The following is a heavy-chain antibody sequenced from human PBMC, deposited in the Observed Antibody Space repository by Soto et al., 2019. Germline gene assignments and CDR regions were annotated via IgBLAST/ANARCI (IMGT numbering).Heavy chain of an antibody. CDR3: AREVVPAATDEGDYYYGMDV. CDR1: GFTFSSYW. J-gene: IGHJ6*02. V-gene: IGHV3-7*01. Sequence: EVQLVESGGGLVQPGGSLRLSCAASGFTFSSYWMSWVRQAPGKGLEWVANIKQDGSEKYYVDSVKGRFTISRDNAKNSLLLQMNSLRAEDTAVYYCAREVVPAATDEGDYYYGMDVWGQGTTVTVSS. CDR2: IKQDGSEK. D-gene: IGHD2-2*01.